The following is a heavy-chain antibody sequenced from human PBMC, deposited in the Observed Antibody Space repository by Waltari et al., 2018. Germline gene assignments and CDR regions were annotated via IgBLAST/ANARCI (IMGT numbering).Heavy chain of an antibody. CDR3: ARAAAGSWGYYYGMDV. J-gene: IGHJ6*02. V-gene: IGHV1-8*01. Sequence: QVQLVQSGAEVKKPGASVKVSCKASGYTFTSYDINWVRQATGQGLEWMGWMNPNSGNTGHAQKFQGRVTMTRNTSISTAYMELSSLRSEDTAVYYCARAAAGSWGYYYGMDVWGQGTTVTVSS. CDR2: MNPNSGNT. D-gene: IGHD6-13*01. CDR1: GYTFTSYD.